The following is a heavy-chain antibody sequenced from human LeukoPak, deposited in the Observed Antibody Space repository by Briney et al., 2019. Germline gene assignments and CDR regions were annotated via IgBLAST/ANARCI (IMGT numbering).Heavy chain of an antibody. CDR1: GFTFSSYA. CDR2: ISSNGGST. V-gene: IGHV3-64*01. D-gene: IGHD3-3*01. CDR3: ASKRRLFGVVRRLNWFDP. Sequence: PGGSLRPSCAASGFTFSSYAMHWVRQAPGKGLEYVSAISSNGGSTYYANSVKGRFTISRDNSKNTLYLQMGSLRAEDTAVYYCASKRRLFGVVRRLNWFDPWGQGTLVTVSS. J-gene: IGHJ5*02.